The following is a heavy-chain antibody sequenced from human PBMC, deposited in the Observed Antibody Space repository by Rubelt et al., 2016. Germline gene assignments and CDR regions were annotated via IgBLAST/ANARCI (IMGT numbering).Heavy chain of an antibody. CDR3: ARGLQQLGG. D-gene: IGHD6-6*01. Sequence: VRQATGQGLEWMGWMNPNSGNTGYAQKFQGRVTMTRNTSISTAYMELSSLRSEDTAVYYCARGLQQLGGWGQGTLVTVSS. V-gene: IGHV1-8*01. J-gene: IGHJ4*02. CDR2: MNPNSGNT.